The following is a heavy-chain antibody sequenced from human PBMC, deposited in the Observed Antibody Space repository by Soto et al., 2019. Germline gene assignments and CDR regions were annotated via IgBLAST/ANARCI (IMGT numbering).Heavy chain of an antibody. V-gene: IGHV4-4*02. CDR2: IYHSGNT. D-gene: IGHD1-26*01. CDR3: VRGAKEHTFDY. CDR1: GDSISSSNW. Sequence: QVQLQESGPGLVKPSGTLSLTCAVSGDSISSSNWWTWVRQSPGKGLEWLGEIYHSGNTNYNPSLQSRVTISIDKSRNQFSLKLRSVTAADTAIYYCVRGAKEHTFDYWGQGTLVTVSS. J-gene: IGHJ4*02.